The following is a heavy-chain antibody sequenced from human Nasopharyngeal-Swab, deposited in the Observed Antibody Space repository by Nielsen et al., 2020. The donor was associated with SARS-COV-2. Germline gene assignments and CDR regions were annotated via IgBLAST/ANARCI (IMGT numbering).Heavy chain of an antibody. V-gene: IGHV3-23*01. CDR1: GFTFSSYA. J-gene: IGHJ3*02. CDR3: AKPLAYCGGDCYWGDAFDI. CDR2: ISGSGGST. D-gene: IGHD2-21*01. Sequence: GGSLRLSCAASGFTFSSYAMSWVRQAPGKGLEWVSAISGSGGSTYYADSVKGRFTISRDNSKNTLYLQMNSLRAEDTAVYSCAKPLAYCGGDCYWGDAFDIWGQGTMVTVSS.